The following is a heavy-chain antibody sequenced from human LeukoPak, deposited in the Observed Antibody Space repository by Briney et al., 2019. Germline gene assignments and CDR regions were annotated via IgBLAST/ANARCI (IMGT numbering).Heavy chain of an antibody. Sequence: PGGSLRLSCAASGFTVSSNYMSWVRQAPGKGLERVSVIYSGGSTYYADSVKGRFTISGDNSKNTLYLQMNSLRAEDTAVYYCARVAVAGSSGLDYWGQGTLVTVSS. J-gene: IGHJ4*02. CDR1: GFTVSSNY. D-gene: IGHD6-19*01. V-gene: IGHV3-66*01. CDR2: IYSGGST. CDR3: ARVAVAGSSGLDY.